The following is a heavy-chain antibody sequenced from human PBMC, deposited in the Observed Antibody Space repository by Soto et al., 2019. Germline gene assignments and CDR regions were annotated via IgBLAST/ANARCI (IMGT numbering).Heavy chain of an antibody. D-gene: IGHD6-13*01. CDR3: ARGGSSSPYFDD. Sequence: QVQLQESGPGLVKPSQTLSLTCTVSGGSISSGGYYWSWIRQHPGKGLEGIGYIYYSGSTYYNPSLKSRVTISVDTSKKQFSLKLSSVTAADTAVYYCARGGSSSPYFDDWGQGTLVTVSS. CDR1: GGSISSGGYY. V-gene: IGHV4-31*03. CDR2: IYYSGST. J-gene: IGHJ4*02.